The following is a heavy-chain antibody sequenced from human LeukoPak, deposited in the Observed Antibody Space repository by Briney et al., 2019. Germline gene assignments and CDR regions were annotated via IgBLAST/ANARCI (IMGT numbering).Heavy chain of an antibody. CDR2: ISSSSSYI. Sequence: GGSLRPFCAASGFTSSSYSMNWVRQAPGKGLGWVSSISSSSSYISYADSGQGRFATSRDNAKNSLYLQMNSLRAEDTAVYYCARNLRFMKWLIDYWGQGTLVTVSS. J-gene: IGHJ4*02. V-gene: IGHV3-21*01. CDR1: GFTSSSYS. CDR3: ARNLRFMKWLIDY. D-gene: IGHD3-3*01.